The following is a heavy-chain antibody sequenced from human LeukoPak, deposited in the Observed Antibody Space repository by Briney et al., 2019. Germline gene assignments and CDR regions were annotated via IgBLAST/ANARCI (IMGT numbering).Heavy chain of an antibody. V-gene: IGHV3-9*01. D-gene: IGHD2-15*01. J-gene: IGHJ4*02. Sequence: GGSLRLSCAASGFTFDDYAMHWVRQAPGKGLEWVSGISWNSGSIGYADSVKGRFTISRDNAKNSLYLQMNSLRAEDTALYYCAKEDNWGQGTLVTVSS. CDR2: ISWNSGSI. CDR1: GFTFDDYA. CDR3: AKEDN.